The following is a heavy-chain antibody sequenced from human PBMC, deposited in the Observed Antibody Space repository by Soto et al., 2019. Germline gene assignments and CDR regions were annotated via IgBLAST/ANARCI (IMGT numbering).Heavy chain of an antibody. V-gene: IGHV3-30*18. CDR1: GFTFSSYG. J-gene: IGHJ6*02. D-gene: IGHD6-13*01. Sequence: QVPLVESGGGVVQPGRSLRLSCAASGFTFSSYGMHWVRQAPGKGLEWVAVISYDGSNKYYADSVKGRFTISRDNSKNTLYLQMNSLRAEDTAVYYCAKDRYSSSWYAPYYYYGMDVWGQGTTVTVSS. CDR3: AKDRYSSSWYAPYYYYGMDV. CDR2: ISYDGSNK.